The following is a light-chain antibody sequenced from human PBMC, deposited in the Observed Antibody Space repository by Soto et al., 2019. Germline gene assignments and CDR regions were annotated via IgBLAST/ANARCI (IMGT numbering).Light chain of an antibody. Sequence: EVALTQSPGTLSLSPGARATLSCRASQNIANNYLTWYQQKPGQAPRLLIYGASTRATGIPARFSGSGSGTEFTLTISSLQSEDFAVYYCQQYNNWPPYTFGQGTKVDIK. CDR3: QQYNNWPPYT. J-gene: IGKJ2*01. CDR1: QNIANN. V-gene: IGKV3-15*01. CDR2: GAS.